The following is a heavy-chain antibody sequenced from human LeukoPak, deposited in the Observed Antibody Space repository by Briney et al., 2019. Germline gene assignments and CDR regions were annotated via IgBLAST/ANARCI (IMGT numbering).Heavy chain of an antibody. CDR3: SRESGAFSPFGY. V-gene: IGHV4-4*02. J-gene: IGHJ4*02. D-gene: IGHD1-26*01. CDR1: GGSISSTNW. CDR2: ISLSGLT. Sequence: PSETLSLTCGVSGGSISSTNWWSWVRQPPGQGLEWIGEISLSGLTNYNPSLKSRVTMSLDKSKNHLSLNLASVTAADTAVYYCSRESGAFSPFGYWGQGTLVTVSS.